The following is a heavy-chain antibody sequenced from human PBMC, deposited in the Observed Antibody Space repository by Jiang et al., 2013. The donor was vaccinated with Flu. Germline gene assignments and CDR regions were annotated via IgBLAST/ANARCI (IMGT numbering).Heavy chain of an antibody. Sequence: SGAEVKKPGASVKVSCKASGYTFTSYGISWVRQAPGQGLEWMGWISAYNGNTNYAQKLQGRVTMTTDTSTSTAYMELRSLRSDDTAVYYCARDRSYLSGYSYGQAAFDIWGQGTMVTVSS. D-gene: IGHD5-18*01. CDR3: ARDRSYLSGYSYGQAAFDI. J-gene: IGHJ3*02. CDR1: GYTFTSYG. V-gene: IGHV1-18*01. CDR2: ISAYNGNT.